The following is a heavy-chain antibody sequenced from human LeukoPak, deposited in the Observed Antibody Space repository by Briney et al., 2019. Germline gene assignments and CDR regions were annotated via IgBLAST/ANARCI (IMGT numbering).Heavy chain of an antibody. D-gene: IGHD3-9*01. CDR3: ARHGLTGRFDP. Sequence: SETLSLTCTVSGGSISSSSYYWRWIRQPPGKGLEWIGCIYYSGSTYYNPSLKSRVTISVDTSKNQCCRKLSAVTAADTAVYYCARHGLTGRFDPWGQGTLVTVSS. J-gene: IGHJ5*02. CDR1: GGSISSSSYY. CDR2: IYYSGST. V-gene: IGHV4-39*01.